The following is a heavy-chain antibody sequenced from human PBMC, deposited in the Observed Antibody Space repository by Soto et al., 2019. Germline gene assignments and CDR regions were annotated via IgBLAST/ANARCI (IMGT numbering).Heavy chain of an antibody. D-gene: IGHD3-10*01. CDR1: GYSFTKYW. Sequence: GESLKISCKGSGYSFTKYWIGWVRQMPGKGLQWMGIIYPGDFDTRYSPSFRGQVTISADKSISAVYLQWSSLKASDTAMYFCARGDYYGSGTYSKPDLQNYFYYGLDVWGQGTTVTVSS. CDR3: ARGDYYGSGTYSKPDLQNYFYYGLDV. J-gene: IGHJ6*02. V-gene: IGHV5-51*01. CDR2: IYPGDFDT.